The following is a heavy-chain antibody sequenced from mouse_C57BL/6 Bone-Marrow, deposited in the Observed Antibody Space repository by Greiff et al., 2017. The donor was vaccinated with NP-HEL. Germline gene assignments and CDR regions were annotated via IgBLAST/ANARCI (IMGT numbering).Heavy chain of an antibody. V-gene: IGHV1-54*01. D-gene: IGHD1-1*01. CDR2: INPGSGGT. CDR3: ARSDYYGSSFSWYFDV. J-gene: IGHJ1*03. CDR1: GYAFTNYL. Sequence: VQLQQSGAELVRPGTSVKVSCKASGYAFTNYLIEWVKQRPGQGLEWIGVINPGSGGTNYNEKFKGKATLTADKSSSTAYMQLSSLTSEDSAVYFCARSDYYGSSFSWYFDVWGTGTTVTVSA.